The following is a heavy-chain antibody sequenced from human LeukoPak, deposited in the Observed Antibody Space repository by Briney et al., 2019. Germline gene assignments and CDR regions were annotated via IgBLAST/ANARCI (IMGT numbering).Heavy chain of an antibody. D-gene: IGHD3-3*01. J-gene: IGHJ5*02. CDR3: ARAYKYDFWSGYFPYEENWFDP. Sequence: GGSLRLSCAASGFTFSSYSMNWVRQAPGKGLEWVSSISSSSSYIYYAEAVKSPFTISRDHAKTSLYLKMNSLRAEHTAVYYCARAYKYDFWSGYFPYEENWFDPWGQGTLVTVSS. CDR2: ISSSSSYI. V-gene: IGHV3-21*01. CDR1: GFTFSSYS.